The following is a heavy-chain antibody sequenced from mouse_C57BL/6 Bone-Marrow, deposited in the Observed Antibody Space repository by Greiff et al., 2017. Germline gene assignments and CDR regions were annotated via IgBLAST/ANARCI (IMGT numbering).Heavy chain of an antibody. J-gene: IGHJ2*01. CDR2: INPNNGGT. Sequence: EVQLQQSGPELVKPGASVKMSCKASGYTFTDYNMHWVKQSHGQSLEWIGYINPNNGGTSYNQKFKGKATLTVNKSSSTAYMELRSLTSEDSAVYYCARFPYYDGSSYVGYWGQGTTLTVSS. D-gene: IGHD1-1*01. V-gene: IGHV1-22*01. CDR3: ARFPYYDGSSYVGY. CDR1: GYTFTDYN.